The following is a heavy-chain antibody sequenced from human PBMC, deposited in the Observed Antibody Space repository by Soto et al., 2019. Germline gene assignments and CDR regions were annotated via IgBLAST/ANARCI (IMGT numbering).Heavy chain of an antibody. Sequence: QVQLQESGPGLVRPSQTLSLTCTVSGASVRSAGSYWSWIRQSPEKGLEWIGYIYYSGSTHYSPSLKSRVTTSLDTSTNQVSLKLNSVTAADKAVYYCARHLSCGEVLGGYCDLGGRGPLVTFSS. V-gene: IGHV4-31*03. D-gene: IGHD3-10*01. CDR3: ARHLSCGEVLGGYCDL. CDR2: IYYSGST. CDR1: GASVRSAGSY. J-gene: IGHJ2*01.